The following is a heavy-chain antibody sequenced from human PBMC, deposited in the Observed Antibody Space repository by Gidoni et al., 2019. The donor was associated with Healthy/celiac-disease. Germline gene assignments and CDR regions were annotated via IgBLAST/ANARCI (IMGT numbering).Heavy chain of an antibody. CDR2: IYYSGST. Sequence: QLQLQEPGPGLVKPSETLSLTCTVSGGSISSSSYYWGWIRQPPGKGLEWIGSIYYSGSTYYNPSLKSRVTISVDTSKNQFSLKLSSVTAADTAVYYCARHNGYSSGRHGVGFWGQGTLVTVSS. CDR1: GGSISSSSYY. CDR3: ARHNGYSSGRHGVGF. D-gene: IGHD6-19*01. V-gene: IGHV4-39*01. J-gene: IGHJ4*02.